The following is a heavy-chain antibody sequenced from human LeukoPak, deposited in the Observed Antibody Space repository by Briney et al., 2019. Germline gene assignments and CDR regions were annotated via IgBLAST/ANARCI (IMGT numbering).Heavy chain of an antibody. Sequence: GGSLRLSCAASGFTFSNAWMSWVRQAPGKGLEWVGRIKSKTDGGTTDYAAPVKGRFTISRDDSKNTLYLQMNSLKTEDTAVYYCTTDSGSYYGHFSWGQGTLVTVSS. V-gene: IGHV3-15*01. CDR1: GFTFSNAW. CDR3: TTDSGSYYGHFS. J-gene: IGHJ5*02. D-gene: IGHD1-26*01. CDR2: IKSKTDGGTT.